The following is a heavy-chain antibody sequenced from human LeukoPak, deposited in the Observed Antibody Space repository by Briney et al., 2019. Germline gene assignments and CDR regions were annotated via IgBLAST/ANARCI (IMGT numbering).Heavy chain of an antibody. CDR3: ARDPTVDSSGWYGGV. CDR1: GFTFSNYW. CDR2: IKQDGSEK. Sequence: GGSLRLSCAASGFTFSNYWMNWVRQAPGKGLEWVANIKQDGSEKYYVDSVRGRFTISRDNSKNTLYLQMNSLRAEDTAVYYCARDPTVDSSGWYGGVWGQGTLVTVSS. V-gene: IGHV3-7*03. D-gene: IGHD6-19*01. J-gene: IGHJ4*02.